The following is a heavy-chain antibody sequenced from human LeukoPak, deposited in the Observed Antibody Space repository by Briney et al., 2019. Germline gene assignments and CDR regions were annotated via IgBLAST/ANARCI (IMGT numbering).Heavy chain of an antibody. CDR3: ARPAQKVVPAAMRYGMDV. D-gene: IGHD2-2*01. CDR1: GGSFSGYY. Sequence: SETLSHTCAVYGGSFSGYYWSWIRQPPGKGLEWIGEINHSGSTNYNPSLKSRVTISVDTSKNQFSLKLSSVTAADTAVYYCARPAQKVVPAAMRYGMDVWGQGTTVTVSS. J-gene: IGHJ6*02. V-gene: IGHV4-34*01. CDR2: INHSGST.